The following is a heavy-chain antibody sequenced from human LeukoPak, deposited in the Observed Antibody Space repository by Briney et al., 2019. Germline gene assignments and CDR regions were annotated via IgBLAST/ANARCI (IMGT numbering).Heavy chain of an antibody. V-gene: IGHV4-4*07. CDR3: DAYYYDSSGYSDY. J-gene: IGHJ4*02. Sequence: SETLSLTCTVSGGSISSYYWSWIRQPAGKALEWIGRIYTSGSTNYNPSLKSQVTMSVDTSKNQFSLKLSSVTAADTAVYYCDAYYYDSSGYSDYWGQGTLVTVSS. CDR1: GGSISSYY. D-gene: IGHD3-22*01. CDR2: IYTSGST.